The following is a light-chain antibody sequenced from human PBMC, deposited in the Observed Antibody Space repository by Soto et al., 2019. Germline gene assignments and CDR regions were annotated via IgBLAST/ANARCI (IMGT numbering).Light chain of an antibody. CDR1: QSVSSY. Sequence: EIVLTQSPATLSLSPGERATLSCRASQSVSSYLAWYQQKPGQAPRLLIYDASNKATGIPARFSGSRSGTDLTLTSSSLEPEDFAVYYCQQRSNWPYTFGQGTKLEIK. V-gene: IGKV3-11*01. CDR3: QQRSNWPYT. CDR2: DAS. J-gene: IGKJ2*01.